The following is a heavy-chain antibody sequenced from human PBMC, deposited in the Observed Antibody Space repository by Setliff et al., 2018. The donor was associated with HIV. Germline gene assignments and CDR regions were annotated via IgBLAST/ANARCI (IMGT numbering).Heavy chain of an antibody. CDR3: ARRPMVRGFGRYYFDY. CDR2: IYPSTSA. D-gene: IGHD3-10*01. V-gene: IGHV4-4*09. CDR1: GGSIGGYS. Sequence: LSLTCSVSGGSIGGYSWGWIRQSPGKGLEWVGYIYPSTSANYNPSLKSRVRILLDTSKNQFSLRLTSVTAADTAVYFCARRPMVRGFGRYYFDYWGQGTLVTVSS. J-gene: IGHJ4*02.